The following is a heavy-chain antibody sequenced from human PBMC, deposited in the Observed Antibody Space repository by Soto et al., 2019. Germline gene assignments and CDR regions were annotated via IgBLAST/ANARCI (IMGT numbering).Heavy chain of an antibody. Sequence: SETLSLTCTVSGGSISSYYWSWIRQPPGKGLEWIGYIYYSGSTNYNPSLKSRVTISVDTSKNQFSLKLSSVTAADTAVYYCAREYSSENWFDPWGQGTLVTVSS. CDR1: GGSISSYY. V-gene: IGHV4-59*01. J-gene: IGHJ5*02. CDR2: IYYSGST. CDR3: AREYSSENWFDP. D-gene: IGHD6-25*01.